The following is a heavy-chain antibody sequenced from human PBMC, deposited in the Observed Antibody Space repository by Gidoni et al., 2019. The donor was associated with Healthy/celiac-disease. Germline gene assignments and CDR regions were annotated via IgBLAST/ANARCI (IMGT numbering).Heavy chain of an antibody. CDR2: ISSSSSTI. Sequence: EVHLVESGGGLVQPGVSLRLSWAASGFTFSSDSMNWVRQAPGKGLEWVSYISSSSSTIYYADSVKGRFTISRDNAKNSLYLQMNRLRAEDTAVYYCARDDDSGSYMGTTFDYWGQGTLVTVSS. J-gene: IGHJ4*02. D-gene: IGHD1-26*01. V-gene: IGHV3-48*01. CDR1: GFTFSSDS. CDR3: ARDDDSGSYMGTTFDY.